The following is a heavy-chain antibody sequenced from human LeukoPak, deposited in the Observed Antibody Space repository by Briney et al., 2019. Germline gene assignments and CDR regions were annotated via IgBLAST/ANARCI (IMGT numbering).Heavy chain of an antibody. J-gene: IGHJ4*02. CDR1: GFTFSSYS. V-gene: IGHV3-48*01. CDR3: ARAHGDYYDSSGYY. CDR2: ISSSSSTI. D-gene: IGHD3-22*01. Sequence: GGSLRLFCAASGFTFSSYSMNWVRQAPGKGLEWVSYISSSSSTIYYADSVKGRFTISRDSAKNSLYLQMNSLRAEDTAVYYCARAHGDYYDSSGYYWGQGTLVTVSS.